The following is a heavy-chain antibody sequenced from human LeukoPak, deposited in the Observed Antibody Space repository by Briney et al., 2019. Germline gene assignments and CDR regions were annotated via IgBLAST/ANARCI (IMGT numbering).Heavy chain of an antibody. J-gene: IGHJ5*02. D-gene: IGHD1-26*01. CDR2: ISGSGGST. CDR3: ARIVGAIAQNWFDP. V-gene: IGHV3-23*01. Sequence: GGSLRLSCAASGFTFSSYAMSWVRQAPGKGLNWFSAISGSGGSTYYADSVKGRFTISRDNSKNTLYLQMNSLRAEDTAVYYCARIVGAIAQNWFDPWGQGTLVTVSS. CDR1: GFTFSSYA.